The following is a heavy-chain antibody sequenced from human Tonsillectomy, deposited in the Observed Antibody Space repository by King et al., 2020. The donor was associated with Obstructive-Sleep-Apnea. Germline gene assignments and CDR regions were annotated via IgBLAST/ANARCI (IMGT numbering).Heavy chain of an antibody. Sequence: VQLVEAGGGLVQPGGSLRLSCAASGFTFSSYDMHWVRQATGKSLEWVSAIGTAGDTYYPGSVKGRLTISRENAKNSLYLQMNSLRAGDTAVYYCARAVAAAPDYYYYYGMDVWGQGTTVTVSS. D-gene: IGHD6-13*01. J-gene: IGHJ6*02. CDR3: ARAVAAAPDYYYYYGMDV. CDR2: IGTAGDT. CDR1: GFTFSSYD. V-gene: IGHV3-13*04.